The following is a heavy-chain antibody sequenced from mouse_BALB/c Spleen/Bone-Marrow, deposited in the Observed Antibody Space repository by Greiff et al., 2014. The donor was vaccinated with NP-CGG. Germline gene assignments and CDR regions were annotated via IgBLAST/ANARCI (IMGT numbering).Heavy chain of an antibody. V-gene: IGHV1-7*01. Sequence: QVQLKESGAELAKPGASVKMSCKASGYTFTSYWMHWVKQRPGQGLEWIGYINPSTGYTDYNQKFKDKATLTADKSSSTAYLQLSSLTSGDSAVYYCARRLNWDWFAYWGQGTLVTVSA. CDR3: ARRLNWDWFAY. J-gene: IGHJ3*01. CDR1: GYTFTSYW. D-gene: IGHD4-1*01. CDR2: INPSTGYT.